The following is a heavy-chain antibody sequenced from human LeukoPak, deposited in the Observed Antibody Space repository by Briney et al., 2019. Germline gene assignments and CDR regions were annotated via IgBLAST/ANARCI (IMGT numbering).Heavy chain of an antibody. CDR3: ARGARAGYNLEPFDY. D-gene: IGHD5-24*01. CDR1: GGSMSSYY. CDR2: IYYSGST. Sequence: PSETLSLTCTVSGGSMSSYYWSWIRQPPGKGLEWIGYIYYSGSTKYNPSLKSRVTISVDTSKNQFSLKLSSVTAAATAVYYCARGARAGYNLEPFDYWGQGTLVTVSS. V-gene: IGHV4-59*08. J-gene: IGHJ4*02.